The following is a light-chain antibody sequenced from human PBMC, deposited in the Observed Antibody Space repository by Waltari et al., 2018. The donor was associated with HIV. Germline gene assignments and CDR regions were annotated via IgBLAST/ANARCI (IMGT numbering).Light chain of an antibody. J-gene: IGLJ2*01. CDR3: QTGGTGSVV. Sequence: QLVLTQSPSASASLGASVKLTCTLSSGYTNYAIAWHQQQPKNGPRYLMKRDRDGSHSKWAGIPDRFAGSSAGAGRYRTSSRLQSEDEADYYCQTGGTGSVVFGGGTNLTVL. V-gene: IGLV4-69*01. CDR2: RDRDGSH. CDR1: SGYTNYA.